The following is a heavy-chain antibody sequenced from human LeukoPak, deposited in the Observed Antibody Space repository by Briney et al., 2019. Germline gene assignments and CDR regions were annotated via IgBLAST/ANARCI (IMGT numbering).Heavy chain of an antibody. V-gene: IGHV4-39*07. CDR2: LYFGGST. D-gene: IGHD1-26*01. Sequence: SETLSLTCTVSGVSISSNNYFWVWIRQPPGKGLEWIGSLYFGGSTYYNPSLQSRVSISVDTSKNQFSLKLSSVTAADTAIYYCGKGRSLGFWGQGALVTVSS. J-gene: IGHJ4*02. CDR1: GVSISSNNYF. CDR3: GKGRSLGF.